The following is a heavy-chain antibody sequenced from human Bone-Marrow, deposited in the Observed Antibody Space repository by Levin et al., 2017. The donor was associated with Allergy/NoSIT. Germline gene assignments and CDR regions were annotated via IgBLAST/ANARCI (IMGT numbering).Heavy chain of an antibody. J-gene: IGHJ6*02. CDR1: GFNFSIYG. Sequence: ESLKISCAASGFNFSIYGMNWVRQAPGKGLEWVSSISSSSSNIYHADSLKGRFTISRDNAKNSLYLQMKSLRAEDTAVYYCARDRTNGILTNYGMDVWAQGTTVTVSS. D-gene: IGHD3-9*01. V-gene: IGHV3-21*04. CDR2: ISSSSSNI. CDR3: ARDRTNGILTNYGMDV.